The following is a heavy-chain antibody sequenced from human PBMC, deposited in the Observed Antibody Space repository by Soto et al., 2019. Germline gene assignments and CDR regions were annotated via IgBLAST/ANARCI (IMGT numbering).Heavy chain of an antibody. CDR1: GFSFSSHS. D-gene: IGHD6-13*01. CDR2: IGVGSSYI. V-gene: IGHV3-21*01. CDR3: ARERTAAGTAAGSTYFAY. Sequence: GGSLRLSCAGSGFSFSSHSMDWVRQAPGKGLEWVSVIGVGSSYIYYADSVKGRFTISRDNTKNSLILQMDGLRAEDTAVYYCARERTAAGTAAGSTYFAYWGQGTLVTVSS. J-gene: IGHJ4*02.